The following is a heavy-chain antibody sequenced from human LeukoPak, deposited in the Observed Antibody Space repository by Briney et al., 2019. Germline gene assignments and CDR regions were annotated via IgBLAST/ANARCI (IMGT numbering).Heavy chain of an antibody. CDR2: IYYSGST. V-gene: IGHV4-39*07. CDR1: GGSISSSSYY. D-gene: IGHD3-10*01. CDR3: ASAYYYYYYMDV. Sequence: PSETLSLTCTVSGGSISSSSYYWGWIRQPPGKGLEWIGSIYYSGSTYYNPSLKSRVTISVDTSKNQFSLKLSSVTAADTAVYYCASAYYYYYYMDVWGKGTTVTVSS. J-gene: IGHJ6*03.